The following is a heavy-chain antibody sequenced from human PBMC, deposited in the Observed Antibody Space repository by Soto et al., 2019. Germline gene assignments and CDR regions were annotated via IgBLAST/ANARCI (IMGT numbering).Heavy chain of an antibody. J-gene: IGHJ6*02. CDR3: ASASGGSYGMAV. Sequence: ASVKVSCKASGYTFTSYYMHWVRQAPGQGLEWMGIINPSGGSTSYAQKFQGRVTMTRDTSTSTVYMELSSLRSEDTAVYYGASASGGSYGMAVRGQGTTVTVSS. CDR2: INPSGGST. V-gene: IGHV1-46*01. D-gene: IGHD1-26*01. CDR1: GYTFTSYY.